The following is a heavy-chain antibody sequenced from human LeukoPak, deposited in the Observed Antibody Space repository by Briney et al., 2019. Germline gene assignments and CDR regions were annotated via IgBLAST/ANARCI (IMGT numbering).Heavy chain of an antibody. J-gene: IGHJ6*03. V-gene: IGHV4-34*01. CDR2: INHSGST. CDR3: ARALENYYYYMDV. D-gene: IGHD1-1*01. CDR1: GVSFSGYY. Sequence: KPSETLSLTCAVYGVSFSGYYWSWIRQPPGKGLEWIGEINHSGSTNYNPSLKSRVTISVETSKNQFSLKLSSVTAADTAVYYCARALENYYYYMDVWGKGTTVTVSS.